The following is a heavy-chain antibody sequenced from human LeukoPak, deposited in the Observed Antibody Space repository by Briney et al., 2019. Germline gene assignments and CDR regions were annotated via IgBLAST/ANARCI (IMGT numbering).Heavy chain of an antibody. CDR1: GFTFNIYW. J-gene: IGHJ6*02. D-gene: IGHD5-24*01. V-gene: IGHV3-74*01. CDR3: AKDWGPRRDGYNDGMDV. CDR2: INGDGSVT. Sequence: PGGSLRLSCAASGFTFNIYWMHWVRQAPGKGLVWVAHINGDGSVTTYADSVKGRFTISRDNAKNSLYLQMNSLRAEDTALYYCAKDWGPRRDGYNDGMDVWGQGTTVTVSS.